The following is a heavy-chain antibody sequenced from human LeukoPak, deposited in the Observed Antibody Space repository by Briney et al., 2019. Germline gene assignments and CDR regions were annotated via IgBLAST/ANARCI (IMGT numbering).Heavy chain of an antibody. J-gene: IGHJ4*02. CDR2: ISTYNGNT. V-gene: IGHV1-18*04. CDR3: ARDPHEFSSGWSHFEY. CDR1: GYTSTSYY. Sequence: ASVKVSCKASGYTSTSYYMHWVRQAPGQGLEWMGWISTYNGNTNYAQKLQGRVTMTTDTSTSTAYMELRSLRSDDTAVYYCARDPHEFSSGWSHFEYWGQGTLVTVSS. D-gene: IGHD6-19*01.